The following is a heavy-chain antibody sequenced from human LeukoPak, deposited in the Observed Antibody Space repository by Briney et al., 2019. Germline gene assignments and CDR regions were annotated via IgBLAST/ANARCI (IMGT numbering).Heavy chain of an antibody. D-gene: IGHD3-10*01. CDR1: GGSFSGYY. CDR2: INHSGST. J-gene: IGHJ4*02. Sequence: PSETPSLTCAVYGGSFSGYYWSWIRQPPGKGLEWIGEINHSGSTNYNPSLKSRVTISVDTSKNQFSLKLSSVTAADTAVYYCARLYYYGSGSPSYWGQGTLVTVSS. V-gene: IGHV4-34*01. CDR3: ARLYYYGSGSPSY.